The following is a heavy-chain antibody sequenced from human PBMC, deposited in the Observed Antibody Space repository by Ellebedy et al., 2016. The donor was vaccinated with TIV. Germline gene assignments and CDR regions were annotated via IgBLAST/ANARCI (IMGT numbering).Heavy chain of an antibody. CDR1: GYTFTGYY. V-gene: IGHV1-2*02. CDR2: INPNSGGT. J-gene: IGHJ6*02. CDR3: ARQTYYDILTGYYAHYGMDV. Sequence: ASVKVSCKASGYTFTGYYMHWVRQAPGQGLEWMGWINPNSGGTNYAQKFQGRVTMTRDTSINTAYMELSRLRSDDTAVYYCARQTYYDILTGYYAHYGMDVWGQGTTVTVSS. D-gene: IGHD3-9*01.